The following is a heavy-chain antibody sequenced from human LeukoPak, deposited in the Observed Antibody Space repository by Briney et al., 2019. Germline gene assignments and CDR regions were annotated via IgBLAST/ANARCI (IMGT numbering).Heavy chain of an antibody. CDR1: GGSFSGYY. J-gene: IGHJ4*02. D-gene: IGHD1-14*01. CDR3: ARGGRKYDY. Sequence: IPSETLSLTCAVYGGSFSGYYWSWIRQPPGKGLEWMGEINHSGSTNYNPSLKSRVTISVDTSKNQFSLKLSSVTAADTAVYYCARGGRKYDYWGQGTLVTVSS. CDR2: INHSGST. V-gene: IGHV4-34*01.